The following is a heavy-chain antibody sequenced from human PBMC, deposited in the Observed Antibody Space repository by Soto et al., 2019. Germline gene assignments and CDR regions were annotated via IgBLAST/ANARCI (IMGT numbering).Heavy chain of an antibody. CDR1: GYTFTGYY. CDR3: ARVHGGEPTD. CDR2: INPNSGGT. Sequence: ASVKVSCKASGYTFTGYYMHWVRKAPGQGLEWMGWINPNSGGTKYAQKFQDRVTMTTDTSTSTAYMELRSLRSDDTAVYYCARVHGGEPTDWGQGTLVTVSS. D-gene: IGHD3-10*01. V-gene: IGHV1-2*02. J-gene: IGHJ4*02.